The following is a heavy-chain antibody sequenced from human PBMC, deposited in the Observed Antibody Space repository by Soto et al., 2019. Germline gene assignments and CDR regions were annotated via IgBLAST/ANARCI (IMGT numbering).Heavy chain of an antibody. CDR1: GGSISSGGYY. CDR2: IYYSGST. CDR3: ARDPGSSWYYYYGMDV. J-gene: IGHJ6*02. V-gene: IGHV4-31*03. Sequence: SETLSLTCTVSGGSISSGGYYWSWIRQHPGKGLEWIGYIYYSGSTYYNPSLKSRVTISVDTSKNQFSLKLSSVTAADTAVYYCARDPGSSWYYYYGMDVWGQGTTVT. D-gene: IGHD6-13*01.